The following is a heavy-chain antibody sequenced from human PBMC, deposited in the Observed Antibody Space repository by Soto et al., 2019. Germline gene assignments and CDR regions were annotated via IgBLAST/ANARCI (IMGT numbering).Heavy chain of an antibody. CDR1: GFTFSSYS. CDR2: ISSSSSTI. D-gene: IGHD6-19*01. CDR3: ARYPSVAGTFYYYYGMDV. Sequence: GGSLRLSCAASGFTFSSYSMNWVRQAPGKGLEWVSYISSSSSTIYYADSVKGRFTISRDNAKNSLYLQMNSLRDEDSAVYYCARYPSVAGTFYYYYGMDVWGQGTTVTVSS. V-gene: IGHV3-48*02. J-gene: IGHJ6*02.